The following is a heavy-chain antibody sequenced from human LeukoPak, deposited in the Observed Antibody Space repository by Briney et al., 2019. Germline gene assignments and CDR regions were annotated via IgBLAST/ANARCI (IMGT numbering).Heavy chain of an antibody. CDR3: ARERVAVAGRTIDY. Sequence: SETLSLTCTVSGGSLRGYYRSWIPQPPGKGLEWSGYIYYSGSTNYNPSLTSRATISVDTSKNQFSLKLSSVTAADTAVYYCARERVAVAGRTIDYWGQGTLVTVSS. D-gene: IGHD6-19*01. J-gene: IGHJ4*02. V-gene: IGHV4-59*01. CDR1: GGSLRGYY. CDR2: IYYSGST.